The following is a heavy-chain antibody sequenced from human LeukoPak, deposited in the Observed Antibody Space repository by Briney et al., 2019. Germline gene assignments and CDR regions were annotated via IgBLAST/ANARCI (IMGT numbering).Heavy chain of an antibody. CDR3: ARVQNEWQLLPGFDY. Sequence: PGGSLRLSCAASGFTFSNYGMHWVRQAPGKGLEWVTFIRYDGSNKYYADSVKGRFTISRDNAKNTVYLQMNSLRAEDTAVYYCARVQNEWQLLPGFDYWGQGTLVTVSS. J-gene: IGHJ4*02. CDR2: IRYDGSNK. CDR1: GFTFSNYG. V-gene: IGHV3-30*02. D-gene: IGHD1-26*01.